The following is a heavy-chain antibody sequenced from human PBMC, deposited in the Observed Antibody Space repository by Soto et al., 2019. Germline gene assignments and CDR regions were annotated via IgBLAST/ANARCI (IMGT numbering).Heavy chain of an antibody. D-gene: IGHD3-3*01. J-gene: IGHJ3*02. CDR2: INAGNGNT. Sequence: ASVKVSCKASGYTFTSYAMHWVRQAPGQRLEWMGWINAGNGNTKYSQKFQGRVTITRDTSASTAYMELSSLRSEDTAVYYCARDFRPYYDFHNDAFDIWGQGTMVTVSS. CDR3: ARDFRPYYDFHNDAFDI. V-gene: IGHV1-3*01. CDR1: GYTFTSYA.